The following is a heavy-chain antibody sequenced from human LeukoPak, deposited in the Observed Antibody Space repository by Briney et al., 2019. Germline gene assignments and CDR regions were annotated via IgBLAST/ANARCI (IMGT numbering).Heavy chain of an antibody. J-gene: IGHJ4*02. D-gene: IGHD5-18*01. Sequence: GGSLRLSCGASGFTFSSYWMSWVRQAPGKGLEWVANIKQDGSEKYYVDSVKGRFTISRDNAKNSLYLQMNSLRAEDTAVYFCARSYGYSYGYSHFDYWGQGTLVTVSS. V-gene: IGHV3-7*01. CDR3: ARSYGYSYGYSHFDY. CDR1: GFTFSSYW. CDR2: IKQDGSEK.